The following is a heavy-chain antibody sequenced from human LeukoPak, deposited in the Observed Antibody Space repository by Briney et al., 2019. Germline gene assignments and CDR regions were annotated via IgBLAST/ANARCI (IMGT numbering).Heavy chain of an antibody. D-gene: IGHD3-22*01. J-gene: IGHJ4*02. V-gene: IGHV3-30*04. CDR3: ARQESRNYCYEGLDY. CDR2: ISYNGGNK. Sequence: QSGGSLRLSCVASGFSFSHYAIHWVRQAPGKGLEWVSLISYNGGNKYYADSVKGRFTIDRDNSKNTVYLQMNSLRADDTALYFCARQESRNYCYEGLDYWGQGTLVTVSS. CDR1: GFSFSHYA.